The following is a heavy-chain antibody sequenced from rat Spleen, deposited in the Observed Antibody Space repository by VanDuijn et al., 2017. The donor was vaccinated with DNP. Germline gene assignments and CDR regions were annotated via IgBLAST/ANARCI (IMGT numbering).Heavy chain of an antibody. D-gene: IGHD1-12*02. Sequence: VQLKETGPGLVQPTQTLSLTCSVSGLPLTSDGVHWIRQPPGKGLEWMGIIYHDGYTDYNSAFKSRLSISRDTSKSQVFLKINSLQTDDTAMYSCARDYSDGSYYYAFDYWGQGVMVTVSS. J-gene: IGHJ2*01. CDR3: ARDYSDGSYYYAFDY. CDR2: IYHDGYT. CDR1: GLPLTSDG. V-gene: IGHV2-17*01.